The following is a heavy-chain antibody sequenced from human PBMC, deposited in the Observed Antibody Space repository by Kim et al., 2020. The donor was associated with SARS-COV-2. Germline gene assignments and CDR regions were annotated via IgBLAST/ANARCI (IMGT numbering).Heavy chain of an antibody. V-gene: IGHV3-74*01. J-gene: IGHJ4*02. Sequence: GGSLRLSCAASGFTFSSYWMHWVRQAPGKGLVWVSRINSDGSSTSYADSVKGRFTISRDNAKNTLYLQMNSLRAEDTAVYYCARGSIWFGEQTGYYFDYWGQGTLVTVSS. CDR1: GFTFSSYW. CDR3: ARGSIWFGEQTGYYFDY. D-gene: IGHD3-10*01. CDR2: INSDGSST.